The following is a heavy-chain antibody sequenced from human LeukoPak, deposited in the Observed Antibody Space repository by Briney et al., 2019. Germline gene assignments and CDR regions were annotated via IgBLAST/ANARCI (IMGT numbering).Heavy chain of an antibody. CDR1: GDSVSGYY. V-gene: IGHV4-4*09. J-gene: IGHJ6*02. Sequence: PSETLSLTCTVSGDSVSGYYWNWIQQSPEKGLEWIGYIYNSGTTIYNSSLKSRVTISGDTSKNQFSLRLSSVTAADTATYYCARGYRFSLYGFDVWGQGTTVTVSS. D-gene: IGHD3-3*01. CDR3: ARGYRFSLYGFDV. CDR2: IYNSGTT.